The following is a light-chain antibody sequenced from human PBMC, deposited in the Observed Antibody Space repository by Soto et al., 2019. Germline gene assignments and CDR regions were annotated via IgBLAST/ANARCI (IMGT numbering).Light chain of an antibody. V-gene: IGKV3-15*01. J-gene: IGKJ4*01. CDR2: GAS. CDR1: QSVSSN. Sequence: EILMTQSPATLSVSPGERATLSCRASQSVSSNLAWYQQKPGQTPRLLIYGASTRATGIPARFSGSGYETEFTLTISSLQSEDFAIYYCQQYNTWPLTFGGGTKVDI. CDR3: QQYNTWPLT.